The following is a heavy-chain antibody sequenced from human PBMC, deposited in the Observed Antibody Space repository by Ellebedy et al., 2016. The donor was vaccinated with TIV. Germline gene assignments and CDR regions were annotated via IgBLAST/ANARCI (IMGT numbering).Heavy chain of an antibody. CDR2: ISYDGSNK. V-gene: IGHV3-30*18. J-gene: IGHJ4*02. D-gene: IGHD2-15*01. CDR1: GFTFSTYG. Sequence: GGSLRLSXAASGFTFSTYGMYWVRQAPGKGLEWVALISYDGSNKDYADSVKGRFTISRDNSKNTLYLQMNSLRPEDTAVYYCAKGALLVVAGMFFDYWGQGALVTVS. CDR3: AKGALLVVAGMFFDY.